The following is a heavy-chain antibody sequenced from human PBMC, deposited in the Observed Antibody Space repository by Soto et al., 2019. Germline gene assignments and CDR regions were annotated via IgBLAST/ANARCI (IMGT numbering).Heavy chain of an antibody. D-gene: IGHD5-18*01. V-gene: IGHV3-30-3*01. J-gene: IGHJ4*02. Sequence: GGSLRLSCAASGSTFSDYALHWVRQAPGKGLEWVTVISSGGGNRYYTDSVKGRFTISRDNSKNTLYLQMNSLRVEDTAIYICAHLAGLSHTDDFWGQGTPVTVSS. CDR2: ISSGGGNR. CDR1: GSTFSDYA. CDR3: AHLAGLSHTDDF.